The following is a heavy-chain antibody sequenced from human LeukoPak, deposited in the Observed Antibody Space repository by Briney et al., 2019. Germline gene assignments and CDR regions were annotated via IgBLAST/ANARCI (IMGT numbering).Heavy chain of an antibody. Sequence: SGTLSLTCAVSGGSISSSNWWSWVRQPPGKGLEWIGSIYYSGSTYYNPSLKSRVTISVDTSKDQFSLKLSSVTAADTAVYYCARVVGPNDYYYYMDVWGKGTTVTVSS. J-gene: IGHJ6*03. CDR2: IYYSGST. V-gene: IGHV4-4*02. CDR1: GGSISSSNW. CDR3: ARVVGPNDYYYYMDV. D-gene: IGHD1-26*01.